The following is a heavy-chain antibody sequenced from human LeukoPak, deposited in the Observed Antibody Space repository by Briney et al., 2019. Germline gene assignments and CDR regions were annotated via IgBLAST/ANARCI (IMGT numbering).Heavy chain of an antibody. CDR2: INWNGGST. Sequence: PGGSLRLSCAASGFTFDDYGMSWVRHAPGKGLEWGSGINWNGGSTGYADSVKGRFTISRDNAKNSLYLQMNSLRAEDTALYYCARSPLLCSSTSCYTGAFDIWGQGTMVTVSS. CDR3: ARSPLLCSSTSCYTGAFDI. D-gene: IGHD2-2*02. J-gene: IGHJ3*02. CDR1: GFTFDDYG. V-gene: IGHV3-20*04.